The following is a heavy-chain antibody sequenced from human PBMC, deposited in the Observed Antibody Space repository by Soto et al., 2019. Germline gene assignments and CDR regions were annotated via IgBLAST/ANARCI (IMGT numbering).Heavy chain of an antibody. CDR3: ARDADSSGLHY. CDR2: IYPAGPT. CDR1: GFTVSGMF. D-gene: IGHD6-19*01. J-gene: IGHJ4*02. V-gene: IGHV3-53*01. Sequence: GSLRLSCAASGFTVSGMFMNWVRQAPGKGLEWVSVIYPAGPTYYADSVKGRFTISRDNSKNTLFLQLNNLRAEDTAVYYCARDADSSGLHYWGQGILVTVSS.